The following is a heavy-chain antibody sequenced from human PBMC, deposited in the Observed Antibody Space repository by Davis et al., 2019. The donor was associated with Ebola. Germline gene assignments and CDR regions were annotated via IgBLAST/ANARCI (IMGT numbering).Heavy chain of an antibody. J-gene: IGHJ4*02. D-gene: IGHD2-2*01. CDR3: VRVGGEYCSSSSCYFDY. Sequence: GGSLRLSCAASGFTFSSYGMHWVRQAPGKGLEWVAVISHDGGHNYSVKGRFTISRDNSKNTLYLQMNSLTTDDTAVYYCVRVGGEYCSSSSCYFDYWGQGTLVTVSS. CDR1: GFTFSSYG. CDR2: ISHDGGHN. V-gene: IGHV3-30*19.